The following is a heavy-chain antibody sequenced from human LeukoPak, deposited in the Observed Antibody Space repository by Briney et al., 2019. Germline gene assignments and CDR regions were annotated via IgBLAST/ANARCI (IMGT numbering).Heavy chain of an antibody. V-gene: IGHV1-69*02. J-gene: IGHJ4*02. CDR2: IIPILGIA. CDR3: AIQSIVGATAAFDY. D-gene: IGHD1-26*01. CDR1: GGTFSSYT. Sequence: SVKVSCKASGGTFSSYTISWVRQAPGQGLEWMGRIIPILGIANYAQKFQGRVTITADKSTSTAYMELSSLRSEVTAVYYCAIQSIVGATAAFDYWGQGTLVTVSS.